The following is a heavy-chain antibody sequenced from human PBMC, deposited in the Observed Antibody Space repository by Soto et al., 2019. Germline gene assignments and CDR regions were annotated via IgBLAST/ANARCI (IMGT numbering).Heavy chain of an antibody. V-gene: IGHV1-3*05. J-gene: IGHJ4*02. CDR2: INAGNGNT. CDR3: ARGGEPIDY. Sequence: QVQLVQSGAEEKKPGASVKVSCKASGYTFTSYAMHWVRQAPGQRLEWMGWINAGNGNTNYSQKFQGRVTITRDTSASTAYMELSSLRSEDTAVYYCARGGEPIDYWGQGTLVTVSS. D-gene: IGHD2-21*01. CDR1: GYTFTSYA.